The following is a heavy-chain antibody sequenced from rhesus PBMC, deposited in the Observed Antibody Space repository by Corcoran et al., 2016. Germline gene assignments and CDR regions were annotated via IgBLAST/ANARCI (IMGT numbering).Heavy chain of an antibody. CDR3: SRRSLSGYSYFDY. CDR2: IYGGSSST. V-gene: IGHV4-169*01. D-gene: IGHD5-24*01. J-gene: IGHJ4*01. CDR1: GGPFSSAY. Sequence: QLQLQESGPGLVKPSETLSVTCAVSGGPFSSAYWDWIRQAPGKGLEWIGYIYGGSSSTNYNPSLKSRVTLSVDTSRNQVSLKLSSVTAADTAIYYCSRRSLSGYSYFDYWGQGVLVTVSS.